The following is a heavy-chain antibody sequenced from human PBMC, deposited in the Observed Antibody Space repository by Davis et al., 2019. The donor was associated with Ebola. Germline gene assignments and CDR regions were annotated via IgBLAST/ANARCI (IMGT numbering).Heavy chain of an antibody. Sequence: AASVKVSCKASGYTFTSYGISWVRQAPGQGLEWMGWISAYNGNTNYAQKLQERVTITRDMSTSTAYMELSSLRSEDTAVYYCAAAKQGGSRSPFDYWGQGTLVTVSS. J-gene: IGHJ4*02. V-gene: IGHV1-18*01. CDR2: ISAYNGNT. CDR1: GYTFTSYG. D-gene: IGHD6-25*01. CDR3: AAAKQGGSRSPFDY.